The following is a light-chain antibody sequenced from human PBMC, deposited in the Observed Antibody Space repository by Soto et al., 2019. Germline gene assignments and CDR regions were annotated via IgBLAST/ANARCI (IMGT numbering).Light chain of an antibody. J-gene: IGKJ2*01. V-gene: IGKV3-20*01. CDR2: GAS. Sequence: EIVLTQSPGTLSLSPGERATLSCRASQSVSSSYLAWYQQKPGQAPRLLIYGASSRATGIPDRFSGSGSGTDFTLTISRLEPEDFAVYYCQFPVYTFGQGTKLEIK. CDR3: QFPVYT. CDR1: QSVSSSY.